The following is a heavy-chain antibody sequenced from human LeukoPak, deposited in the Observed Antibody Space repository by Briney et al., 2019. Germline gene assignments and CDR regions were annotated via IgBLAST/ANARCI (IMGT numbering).Heavy chain of an antibody. J-gene: IGHJ4*02. V-gene: IGHV1-46*01. Sequence: ASVKVSCKVSGYTFTSYYMHWVRQAPGQGLEWMGIINPSGGSTSYAQKFQGRATMTRDTSTSTVYMELSSLRSEDTAVYYCARDLMTAEIAVAGDLDYWGQGTLVTVSS. D-gene: IGHD6-19*01. CDR3: ARDLMTAEIAVAGDLDY. CDR2: INPSGGST. CDR1: GYTFTSYY.